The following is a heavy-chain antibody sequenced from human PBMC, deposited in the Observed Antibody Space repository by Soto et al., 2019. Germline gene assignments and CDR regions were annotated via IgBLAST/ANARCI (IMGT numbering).Heavy chain of an antibody. J-gene: IGHJ4*02. CDR2: IVVGSGNT. CDR3: AAEGYGIVAFDY. D-gene: IGHD3-22*01. CDR1: GFTFTSSA. V-gene: IGHV1-58*01. Sequence: SVKVSCKAAGFTFTSSAVQWGRQARGQRLEWIGWIVVGSGNTNYAQKFQERVTITRDMSTSTAYMELSSLRSEDTAVYYCAAEGYGIVAFDYWGQGTLVTVSS.